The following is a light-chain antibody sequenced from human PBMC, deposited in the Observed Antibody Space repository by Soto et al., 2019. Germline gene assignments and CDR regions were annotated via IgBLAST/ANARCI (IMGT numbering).Light chain of an antibody. V-gene: IGLV2-8*01. CDR1: SSDVGSYNY. CDR2: EVS. CDR3: SSYAGSNNFGV. J-gene: IGLJ2*01. Sequence: QSALTQPPSASGSPGQSVTISCTGTSSDVGSYNYVSWYQQHPGKAPKLMIYEVSKRPSGVPDRFSGSKSGNTASLTVSGRQAEDEADYYCSSYAGSNNFGVFGGGTKLTVL.